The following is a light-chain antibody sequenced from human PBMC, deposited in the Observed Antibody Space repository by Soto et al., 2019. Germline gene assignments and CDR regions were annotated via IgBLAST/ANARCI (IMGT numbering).Light chain of an antibody. Sequence: QSALTQPPSASGSPGQSVTISCTGTSSDVGNYNYVSWYQQHPGKAPKLMIYEVSKGPSGVPYRFSGSKSGNTASLTVSGLQAEDEADYYCSSYAGDNNVVFGGGTKVTVL. V-gene: IGLV2-8*01. CDR3: SSYAGDNNVV. CDR2: EVS. J-gene: IGLJ2*01. CDR1: SSDVGNYNY.